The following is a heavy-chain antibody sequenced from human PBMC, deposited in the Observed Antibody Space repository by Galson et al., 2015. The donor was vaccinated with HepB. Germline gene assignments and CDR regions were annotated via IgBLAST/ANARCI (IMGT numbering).Heavy chain of an antibody. CDR1: GFTFSTYT. J-gene: IGHJ4*02. V-gene: IGHV3-23*01. CDR3: ARRYSGYFDL. Sequence: SLRLSFAASGFTFSTYTMSWVRQAPGKGLEWVSAIISAGNTYYIDSVKGRFTISRDNSKNTLYLQMNSLRVEDTAVYFCARRYSGYFDLWGRGTLVTVSS. D-gene: IGHD1-26*01. CDR2: IISAGNT.